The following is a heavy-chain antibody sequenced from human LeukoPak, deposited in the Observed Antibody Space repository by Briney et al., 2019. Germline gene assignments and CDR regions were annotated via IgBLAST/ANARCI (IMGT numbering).Heavy chain of an antibody. Sequence: ASVKVSCKASGGTFSSYAISWLRQAPGLGLEWMAGIIPIFGTANYAQKFQGRVTITTDESTSTAYMELSSLRSEDTAVYYCARGPDCGGDCYSHFDYWGQGTLVTVSS. J-gene: IGHJ4*02. CDR1: GGTFSSYA. CDR2: IIPIFGTA. D-gene: IGHD2-21*02. CDR3: ARGPDCGGDCYSHFDY. V-gene: IGHV1-69*05.